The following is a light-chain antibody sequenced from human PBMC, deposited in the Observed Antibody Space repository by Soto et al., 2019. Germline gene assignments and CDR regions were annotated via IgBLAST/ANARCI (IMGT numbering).Light chain of an antibody. CDR3: QSGT. CDR1: QMIGSW. Sequence: DIQMTQSPSTLSASVGDRVTITCRASQMIGSWLAWYQQKPGKAPKLLIYDGTTLESGVPSRFSGSESDTEFTLTINSLQSDDFATYYCQSGTFGQGTKVDMK. J-gene: IGKJ1*01. CDR2: DGT. V-gene: IGKV1-5*01.